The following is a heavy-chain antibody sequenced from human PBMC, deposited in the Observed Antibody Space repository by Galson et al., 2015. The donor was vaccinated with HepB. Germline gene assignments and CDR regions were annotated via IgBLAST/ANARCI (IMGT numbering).Heavy chain of an antibody. CDR1: GFTFSSYW. CDR2: INGDGTTT. D-gene: IGHD1-14*01. V-gene: IGHV3-74*01. Sequence: SLRLSCAASGFTFSSYWMHWVRQVPGKGLVWVARINGDGTTTNYADSVEGRFTISRDNAKNTLYLQMNSLRAEDTAVYYCTRQYATYRINWFDPWGQGTLVTVSS. J-gene: IGHJ5*02. CDR3: TRQYATYRINWFDP.